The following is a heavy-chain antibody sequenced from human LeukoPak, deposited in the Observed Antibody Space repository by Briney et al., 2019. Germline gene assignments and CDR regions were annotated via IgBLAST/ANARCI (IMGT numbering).Heavy chain of an antibody. CDR1: GFIFNYYA. V-gene: IGHV3-64D*06. Sequence: GGSLRLSCSASGFIFNYYALHWVRQAPGRGLEHVSVIGTSGNTFYTGSVKGRFIISRDNSKNMVHLQMNSLRPEDTGVYYCGKDYLGAFSCLESWGQGTLVVVSS. D-gene: IGHD2-2*01. J-gene: IGHJ4*02. CDR2: IGTSGNT. CDR3: GKDYLGAFSCLES.